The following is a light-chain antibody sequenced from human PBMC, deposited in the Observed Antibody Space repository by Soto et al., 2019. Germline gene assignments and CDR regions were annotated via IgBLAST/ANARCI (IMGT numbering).Light chain of an antibody. CDR1: SSDVGGYNC. CDR3: SSYAGSNNV. V-gene: IGLV2-8*01. Sequence: QSALTQPPSASGSPGQSVTISCTGTSSDVGGYNCVSWFQQHPGKAPKLMIYEVSKRPSGVPDRFSGSKSGNTASLTVSGLQAEDEADYYCSSYAGSNNVFGTGTQLTVL. CDR2: EVS. J-gene: IGLJ1*01.